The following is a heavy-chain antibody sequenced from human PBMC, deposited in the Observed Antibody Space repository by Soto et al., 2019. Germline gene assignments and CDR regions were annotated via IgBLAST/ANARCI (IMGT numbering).Heavy chain of an antibody. CDR3: ARGRTSLLRYFDWLSPPYFDS. CDR1: GGSFSGYY. V-gene: IGHV4-34*01. CDR2: INHSGST. Sequence: SETLSLTCAVYGGSFSGYYWSWIRQPPGKGLEWIGEINHSGSTNYNPSLKSRVTISVDTSKNQFSLKLSSVTAADTAVYYCARGRTSLLRYFDWLSPPYFDSWGQGTLVTAPQ. J-gene: IGHJ4*02. D-gene: IGHD3-9*01.